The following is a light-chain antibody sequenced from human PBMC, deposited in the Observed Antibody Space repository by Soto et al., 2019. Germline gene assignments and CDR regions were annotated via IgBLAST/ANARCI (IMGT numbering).Light chain of an antibody. CDR3: LSYTTSRSYV. Sequence: QSALTQPASVSGSPGQSITISCTGTSSDVGAYNRVSWYQQHSGKAPKLMIYEVSNRPSGVSNRFSGSKSGNTASLTISGLQAEDEADYYCLSYTTSRSYVFGTGTKLTVL. J-gene: IGLJ1*01. V-gene: IGLV2-14*01. CDR2: EVS. CDR1: SSDVGAYNR.